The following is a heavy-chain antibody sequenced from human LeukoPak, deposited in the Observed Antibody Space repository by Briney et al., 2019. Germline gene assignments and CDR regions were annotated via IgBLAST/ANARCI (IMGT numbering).Heavy chain of an antibody. Sequence: GASVKVSCKASGGTFSSYAISWVRQAPGQGLEWMGGIIPIFGTANYAQKFQGRVTITTDESTSTAYMELGSLRSEDTAVYYCARVVVGATTTWFDPWGQGTLVTVSS. D-gene: IGHD1-26*01. J-gene: IGHJ5*02. CDR1: GGTFSSYA. V-gene: IGHV1-69*05. CDR3: ARVVVGATTTWFDP. CDR2: IIPIFGTA.